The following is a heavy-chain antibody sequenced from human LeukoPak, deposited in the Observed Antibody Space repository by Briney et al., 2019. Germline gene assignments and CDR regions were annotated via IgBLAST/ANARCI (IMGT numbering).Heavy chain of an antibody. V-gene: IGHV4-34*01. Sequence: SETLSLTCAVYGGSFSGYYWSWIRQPPGKGLERIGEINHSGSTNYNPSLKSRVTISVDTSKNQFSLKLSSVTSADTAVYYCAREDTAMVIRVRSGMDVWGQGTTVTVSS. CDR2: INHSGST. CDR1: GGSFSGYY. D-gene: IGHD5-18*01. J-gene: IGHJ6*02. CDR3: AREDTAMVIRVRSGMDV.